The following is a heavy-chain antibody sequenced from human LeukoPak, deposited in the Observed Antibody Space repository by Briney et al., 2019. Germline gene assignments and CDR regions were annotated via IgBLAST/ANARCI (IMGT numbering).Heavy chain of an antibody. CDR3: AKSLGLWGSYYDS. CDR2: ISGSGGSA. CDR1: GFTFSTYA. V-gene: IGHV3-23*01. D-gene: IGHD3-16*01. Sequence: PGGSLRPSCAASGFTFSTYAMSWVRQAPGKGLEWVSAISGSGGSAYYADSVKGRFTISRDSSKNTLYLQMNSLRAEGTALYYCAKSLGLWGSYYDSWGQGTLVTVSS. J-gene: IGHJ4*02.